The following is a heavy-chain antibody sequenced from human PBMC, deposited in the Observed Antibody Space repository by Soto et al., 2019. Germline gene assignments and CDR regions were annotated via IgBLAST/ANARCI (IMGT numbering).Heavy chain of an antibody. CDR2: ISYDGSNK. J-gene: IGHJ2*01. D-gene: IGHD1-26*01. V-gene: IGHV3-30*18. Sequence: QVQLVESGGGVVQXGRSLRLSCAASGFTFSSYGMHWVRQAPGKGLEWVAVISYDGSNKYYADSVKGRFTISRDNSKNTMYLQMHSLRAEDTAVYYCAKDFGFRGSPLDLWGRGTLVTVSS. CDR1: GFTFSSYG. CDR3: AKDFGFRGSPLDL.